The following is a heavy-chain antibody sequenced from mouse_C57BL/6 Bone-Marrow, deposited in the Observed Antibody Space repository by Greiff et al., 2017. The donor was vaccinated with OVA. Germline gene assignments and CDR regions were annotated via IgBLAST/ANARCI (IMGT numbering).Heavy chain of an antibody. CDR2: INPYNGGT. Sequence: EVQLQQSGPVLVKPGASVKMSCKASGYTFTDYYMNWVKQSHGKSLEWIGVINPYNGGTSYNQKFKGKATLTVDKSSSTAYMELNSLTSEDSAVYYCARITTVEFAYWGQGTLVTVSA. CDR3: ARITTVEFAY. V-gene: IGHV1-19*01. D-gene: IGHD1-1*01. J-gene: IGHJ3*01. CDR1: GYTFTDYY.